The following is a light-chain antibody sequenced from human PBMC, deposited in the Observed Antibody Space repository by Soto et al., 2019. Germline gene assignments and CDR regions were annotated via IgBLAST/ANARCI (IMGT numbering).Light chain of an antibody. V-gene: IGKV3-20*01. CDR3: QQYRDSRT. CDR1: QSFSNNY. J-gene: IGKJ1*01. CDR2: GAS. Sequence: EIVLTQSPGTLSLSPGERATLSCRASQSFSNNYLAWYQQKPGQAPRLLIYGASSRATGIPDRFSGSGSGTEFTLTISRLEPEDFAVDYCQQYRDSRTFGQGTKVDIK.